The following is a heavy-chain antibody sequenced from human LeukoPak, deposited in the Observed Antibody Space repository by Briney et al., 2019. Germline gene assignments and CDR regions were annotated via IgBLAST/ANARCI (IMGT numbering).Heavy chain of an antibody. J-gene: IGHJ4*02. V-gene: IGHV3-23*01. Sequence: GGSLRLSCAASGFTFSSYAMSWVRQAPGKGLEWVSAISGSGGSTYYADSVKGRFTISRDNSKNTLYLQMNSLRAEDTAVYYCAKVWFGDCSGGSCYPRRDYYFDCWGQGTLVTVSS. CDR2: ISGSGGST. CDR1: GFTFSSYA. CDR3: AKVWFGDCSGGSCYPRRDYYFDC. D-gene: IGHD2-15*01.